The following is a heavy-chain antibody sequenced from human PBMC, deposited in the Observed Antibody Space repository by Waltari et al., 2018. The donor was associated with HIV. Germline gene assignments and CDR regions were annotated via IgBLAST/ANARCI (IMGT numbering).Heavy chain of an antibody. CDR1: GGSFSGYY. D-gene: IGHD3-16*01. CDR3: AVVGAGYFQH. V-gene: IGHV4-34*01. J-gene: IGHJ1*01. CDR2: INHSGST. Sequence: QVQLQQWGAGLLKPSETLSLTCAVYGGSFSGYYCSWIRQPPGKGLHVIGEINHSGSTNYNPSLKSRVTISVDTSKNQFSLKLSSVTAADTAVYYCAVVGAGYFQHWGQGTLVTVSS.